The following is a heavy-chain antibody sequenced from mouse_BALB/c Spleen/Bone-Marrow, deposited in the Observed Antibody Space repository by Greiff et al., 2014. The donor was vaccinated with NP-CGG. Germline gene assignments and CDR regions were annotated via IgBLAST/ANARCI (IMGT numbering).Heavy chain of an antibody. CDR1: GFSLSRYS. D-gene: IGHD2-1*01. J-gene: IGHJ4*01. V-gene: IGHV2-6-4*01. Sequence: VQLVESGPGLVAPSQSLSITCTLSGFSLSRYSVHWVRQPPGKGLEWLGMIWGGGSTDYNSALKSRLSISKDNSKSQVFLKMNSLQTDDTAMYYCARNLLYGNPYYYAMDYWGQGTSVTVSS. CDR3: ARNLLYGNPYYYAMDY. CDR2: IWGGGST.